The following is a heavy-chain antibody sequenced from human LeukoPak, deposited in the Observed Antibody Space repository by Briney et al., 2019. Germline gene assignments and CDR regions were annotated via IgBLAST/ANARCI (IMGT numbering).Heavy chain of an antibody. J-gene: IGHJ4*02. CDR2: ISPNSGGT. CDR3: ARGGGRYSVDY. Sequence: GASVKVSCKASGYTFIDYYMHWVRQAPGQGLEWIGWISPNSGGTKSVQKFQGRVTMTRDTSITTVYMELGGLSFDDTAVYYCARGGGRYSVDYWGQGTLVIVSS. V-gene: IGHV1-2*02. CDR1: GYTFIDYY. D-gene: IGHD1-26*01.